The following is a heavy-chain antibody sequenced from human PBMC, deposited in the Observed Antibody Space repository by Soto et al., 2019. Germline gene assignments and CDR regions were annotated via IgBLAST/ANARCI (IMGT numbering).Heavy chain of an antibody. Sequence: EVQLVQSGGGLVQPGGSLRLSCAASGFTFSSYWMHWVRQAPGKGLVVVSRITSDGTNTAYADSVKGRFTISRDNANNMVYLQMNSLRAEDTAVYYCARDGGYGTPFDYWGQGTLVTVSS. CDR1: GFTFSSYW. CDR2: ITSDGTNT. V-gene: IGHV3-74*01. D-gene: IGHD5-12*01. J-gene: IGHJ4*02. CDR3: ARDGGYGTPFDY.